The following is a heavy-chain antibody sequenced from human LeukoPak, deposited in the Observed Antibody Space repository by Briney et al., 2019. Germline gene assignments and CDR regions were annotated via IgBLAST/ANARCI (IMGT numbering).Heavy chain of an antibody. CDR1: GFTFSSYG. Sequence: GGSLRLSCAASGFTFSSYGMHWVRQAPGKGLEWVAVISYDGSNKYYADSVKGRFTISRDNSKNTLYLQMNSLRAEDTAVYYCAKDLGEYCSGGSCYMGYWGQGTLVTVSS. D-gene: IGHD2-15*01. V-gene: IGHV3-30*18. CDR2: ISYDGSNK. CDR3: AKDLGEYCSGGSCYMGY. J-gene: IGHJ4*02.